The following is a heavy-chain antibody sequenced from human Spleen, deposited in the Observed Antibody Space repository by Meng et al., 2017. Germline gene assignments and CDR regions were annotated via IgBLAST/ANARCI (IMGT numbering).Heavy chain of an antibody. CDR1: GGSFSGYY. V-gene: IGHV4-34*01. J-gene: IGHJ5*02. Sequence: SETLSLTCAVYGGSFSGYYWSWIRQPPGKGLEWIGEINHSGSTNYNPSLKSRVTISVDTSKNQFSLKLSSVTAADTAVYYCARRGDSSSSINWFDPWGQGTLVTVSS. CDR3: ARRGDSSSSINWFDP. D-gene: IGHD6-13*01. CDR2: INHSGST.